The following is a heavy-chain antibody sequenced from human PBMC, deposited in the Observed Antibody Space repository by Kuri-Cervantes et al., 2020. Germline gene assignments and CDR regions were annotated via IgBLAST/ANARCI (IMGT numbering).Heavy chain of an antibody. CDR1: GFTVSSNY. CDR3: VRGPRLAVDIIDY. V-gene: IGHV3-33*08. D-gene: IGHD6-19*01. Sequence: GGSLRLSCAASGFTVSSNYMSWVRQAPGKGLEWVAVIWFDGSNKYYADSVKGRLTISRDNSMSTLYLQMNSLRVEDTAVYYCVRGPRLAVDIIDYWGQGTLVTVSS. J-gene: IGHJ4*02. CDR2: IWFDGSNK.